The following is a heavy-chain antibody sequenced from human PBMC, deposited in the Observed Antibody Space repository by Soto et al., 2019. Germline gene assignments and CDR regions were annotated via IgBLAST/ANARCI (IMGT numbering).Heavy chain of an antibody. CDR3: ARESPGYYYYGLAV. Sequence: QVQLVESGGGVVQPGTSLRLSCAASGFTFKTYTMHWVRQAPGKGLEWVSVTSSDGSNKFYADSVKGRFTISRDRFKNMLYLQMNRLRPEDTAVYYCARESPGYYYYGLAVWGQGTTVIVSS. D-gene: IGHD3-22*01. V-gene: IGHV3-30-3*01. J-gene: IGHJ6*02. CDR1: GFTFKTYT. CDR2: TSSDGSNK.